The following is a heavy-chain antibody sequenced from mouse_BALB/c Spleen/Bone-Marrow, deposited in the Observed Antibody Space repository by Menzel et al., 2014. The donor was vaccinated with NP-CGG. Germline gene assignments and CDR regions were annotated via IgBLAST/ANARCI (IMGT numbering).Heavy chain of an antibody. J-gene: IGHJ3*01. CDR2: INPSTGYT. CDR3: ARGYPRILAY. CDR1: GYTFTNYW. Sequence: VQLQQSGAELAKPGASVKTSCKAPGYTFTNYWMHWVKQRPGQGLEWIGYINPSTGYTECNQKFKDKATLTADKSSNTAYMQLSSLTSEDSAVYYCARGYPRILAYWGQGTLVTISA. V-gene: IGHV1-7*01.